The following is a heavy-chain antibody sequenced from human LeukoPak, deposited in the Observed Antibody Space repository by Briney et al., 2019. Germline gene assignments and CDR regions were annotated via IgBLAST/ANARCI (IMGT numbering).Heavy chain of an antibody. V-gene: IGHV3-23*01. Sequence: PGGSLRLSCAASGFTFSSYTMSWVRQAPGKGLEWVSTITTSDGNTYYADSVKGQFTVSRDNSKNTLFLQMNSLRAEDTAVYYCAKESRRAMVTSWFDYWGQGTLVTVSS. CDR1: GFTFSSYT. CDR2: ITTSDGNT. J-gene: IGHJ4*02. CDR3: AKESRRAMVTSWFDY. D-gene: IGHD5-18*01.